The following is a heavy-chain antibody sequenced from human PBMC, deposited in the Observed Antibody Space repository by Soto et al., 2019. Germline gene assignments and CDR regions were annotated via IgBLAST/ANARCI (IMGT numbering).Heavy chain of an antibody. CDR1: GFTFSSYA. V-gene: IGHV3-23*01. Sequence: GGSLRLSCAASGFTFSSYAMSWVRQAPGKGLEWVSAISGSGGSTYYADSVKGRFTISRDNSKNTLYLQMNSLRAEDTAVYYCATGGDSYQLLYPSSPDYWGQGTLVTVSS. J-gene: IGHJ4*02. CDR2: ISGSGGST. D-gene: IGHD2-2*02. CDR3: ATGGDSYQLLYPSSPDY.